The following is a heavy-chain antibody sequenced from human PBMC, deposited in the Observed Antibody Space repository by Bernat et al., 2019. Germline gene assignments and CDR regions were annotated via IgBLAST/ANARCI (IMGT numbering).Heavy chain of an antibody. Sequence: QVQLQQWGAGLLKPSETLSLTCAVYAGSFSGYYWSWIRQPPGKGLEWIGEINHSGSTNYNPSLKSRVTISVDTSKNQFSLKLSSVTAADTAVYYCARGRDGDYSLGPRDWYFDLWGRGTLVTVSS. CDR1: AGSFSGYY. CDR2: INHSGST. CDR3: ARGRDGDYSLGPRDWYFDL. V-gene: IGHV4-34*01. D-gene: IGHD4-17*01. J-gene: IGHJ2*01.